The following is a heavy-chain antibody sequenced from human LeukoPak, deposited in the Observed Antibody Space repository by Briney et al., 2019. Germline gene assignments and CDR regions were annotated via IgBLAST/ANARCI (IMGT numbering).Heavy chain of an antibody. V-gene: IGHV3-74*01. Sequence: PGGSLRLSCAASGFTFSSYWMHWVRQAPGKGLVWVSRINSDGSSTSYADSVKGRFTISRDNAKNTLYLQMNSLRAEDTAVYYCARGEYHQDGIGYNRFDNWGQGALVTVSS. CDR3: ARGEYHQDGIGYNRFDN. CDR2: INSDGSST. CDR1: GFTFSSYW. J-gene: IGHJ4*02. D-gene: IGHD5-24*01.